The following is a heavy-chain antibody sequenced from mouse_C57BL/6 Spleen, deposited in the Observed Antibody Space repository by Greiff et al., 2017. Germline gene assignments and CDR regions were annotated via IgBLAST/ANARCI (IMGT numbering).Heavy chain of an antibody. D-gene: IGHD3-3*01. CDR1: GYSFTGYY. J-gene: IGHJ3*01. V-gene: IGHV1-42*01. CDR3: AAETGTGRFAY. CDR2: INPSTGGT. Sequence: VQLQQSGPELVKPGASVKISCKASGYSFTGYYMNWVKQSPEKSLEWIGEINPSTGGTTYNQKFKAKATLTVDKSSSKAYMQRKGLTAEDSAGYYCAAETGTGRFAYWGQGTLVTVSA.